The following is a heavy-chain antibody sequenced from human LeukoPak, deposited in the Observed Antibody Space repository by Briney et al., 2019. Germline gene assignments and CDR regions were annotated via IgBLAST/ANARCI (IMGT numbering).Heavy chain of an antibody. CDR3: AELGITMIGGV. V-gene: IGHV3-48*04. D-gene: IGHD3-10*02. Sequence: AGGSLRLSCAASEFTFSSYSMNWVRQAPGKGLEWLSYISGSGGTIYYADSVKGRFTISRDDAKNSLYLQMNSLRAEDTAVYYCAELGITMIGGVWGKGTTVTISS. J-gene: IGHJ6*04. CDR1: EFTFSSYS. CDR2: ISGSGGTI.